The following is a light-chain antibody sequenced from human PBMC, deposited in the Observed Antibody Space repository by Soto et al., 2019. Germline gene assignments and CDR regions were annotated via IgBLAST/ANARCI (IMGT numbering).Light chain of an antibody. CDR3: QQLNTCPIT. CDR1: QGISSS. J-gene: IGKJ5*01. V-gene: IGKV1-9*01. CDR2: GAS. Sequence: IQLTQSPSSLSASVGDRVTITCRARQGISSSLAWYQQKPGKAPKLLIYGASTSEGGVPFRFSGSGSGTDFTLTISSLQPEDFATYYCQQLNTCPITFGQGTRLEIK.